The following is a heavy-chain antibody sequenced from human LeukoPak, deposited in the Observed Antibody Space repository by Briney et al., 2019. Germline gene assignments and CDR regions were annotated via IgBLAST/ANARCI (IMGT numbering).Heavy chain of an antibody. V-gene: IGHV4-39*01. Sequence: SETLSLTCTVSGGSINSHSYYWGWIRQPPGKGLEWIGSVYYDGTSYSNPSLKTRAAVFVDTSRDQFSLDLSFATAADTALYYCVRHISTNTGYFDSCGQGTVVSVSS. CDR2: VYYDGTS. CDR3: VRHISTNTGYFDS. D-gene: IGHD5-24*01. CDR1: GGSINSHSYY. J-gene: IGHJ4*02.